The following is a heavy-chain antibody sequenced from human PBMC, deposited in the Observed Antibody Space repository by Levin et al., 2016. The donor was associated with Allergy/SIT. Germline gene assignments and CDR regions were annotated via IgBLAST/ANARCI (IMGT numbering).Heavy chain of an antibody. V-gene: IGHV1-46*01. CDR2: INPGGGAT. Sequence: ASVKVSCKASGYTFTKYYIHWVRQAPRQGLEWVGIINPGGGATSYAQTFQGRVTMTTDTSTNTIYMDLTSLKSEDTAVYYCARDLAPDSGSDLFDYWGQGTLVTVSS. CDR3: ARDLAPDSGSDLFDY. J-gene: IGHJ4*02. CDR1: GYTFTKYY. D-gene: IGHD5-12*01.